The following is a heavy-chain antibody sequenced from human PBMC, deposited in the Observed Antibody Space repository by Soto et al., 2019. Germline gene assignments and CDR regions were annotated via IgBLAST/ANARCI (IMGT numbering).Heavy chain of an antibody. V-gene: IGHV1-46*01. CDR3: AREENCSGGTCYSEYFHR. Sequence: VASVKVSCKASGYLFTACSMHCVRLAPGQGLEWMGVVNPSGGSTKYAQNFQGRVTMTRDTSTTTIYMELSSLRSDDTAIYYCAREENCSGGTCYSEYFHRWGQGTLVTVSS. J-gene: IGHJ1*01. D-gene: IGHD2-15*01. CDR1: GYLFTACS. CDR2: VNPSGGST.